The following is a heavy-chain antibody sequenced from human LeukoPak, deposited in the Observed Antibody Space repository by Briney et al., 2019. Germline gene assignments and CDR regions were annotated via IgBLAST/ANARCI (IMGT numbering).Heavy chain of an antibody. CDR2: ISYDGSNK. J-gene: IGHJ6*02. CDR1: GFTFSSYA. Sequence: GRSLRLSCAASGFTFSSYAMHWVRQAPGKGLEWVAVISYDGSNKYYADSVKGRFTISRDNSKNTLYLQMNSLRAEDTAVYYCARAGRKYCSGGSCCYGMDVWGQGTTVTVSS. CDR3: ARAGRKYCSGGSCCYGMDV. D-gene: IGHD2-15*01. V-gene: IGHV3-30-3*01.